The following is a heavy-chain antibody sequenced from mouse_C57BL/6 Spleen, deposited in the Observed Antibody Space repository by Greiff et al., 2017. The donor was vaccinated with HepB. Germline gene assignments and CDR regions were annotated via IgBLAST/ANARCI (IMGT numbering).Heavy chain of an antibody. CDR3: AREEGQLRPPFAY. CDR1: GYTFTDYY. J-gene: IGHJ3*01. D-gene: IGHD3-2*02. Sequence: EVQLQQSGPELVKPGASVKISCKASGYTFTDYYMNWVKQSHGKSLEWIGDINPNNGGTSYNQKFKGKATLTVDKSSSTAYMELRSLTSEDSAVYYCAREEGQLRPPFAYWGQGTLVTVSA. V-gene: IGHV1-26*01. CDR2: INPNNGGT.